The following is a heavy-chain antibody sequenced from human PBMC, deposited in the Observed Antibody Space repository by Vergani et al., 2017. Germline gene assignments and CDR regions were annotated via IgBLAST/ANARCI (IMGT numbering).Heavy chain of an antibody. D-gene: IGHD3-10*01. J-gene: IGHJ6*02. CDR1: GYTFTGYY. CDR2: INPKSGGT. V-gene: IGHV1-2*02. CDR3: ARWVVRGVTNPKSLNYYYYGMDV. Sequence: QVQLVQSGAEVKKPGASVKVSCKASGYTFTGYYMHWVRQAPGQGLEWMGWINPKSGGTNYAQKFQGRVTMTRDTSISTAYMELSRLRSDDTAVYYCARWVVRGVTNPKSLNYYYYGMDVWGQGTTVTVSS.